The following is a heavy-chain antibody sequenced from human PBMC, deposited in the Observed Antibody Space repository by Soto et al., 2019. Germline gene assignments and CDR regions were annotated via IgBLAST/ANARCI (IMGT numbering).Heavy chain of an antibody. Sequence: GGSLRLSCSASGFTFSSYAMHWVRQAPGKGLEYVSAISSNGGSTYYADSVKGRFTISRDSSKNTLYLQMSSLRAEDTAVYYCVKDHYYDSSGFDYWGQGTLVTVSS. CDR3: VKDHYYDSSGFDY. CDR1: GFTFSSYA. V-gene: IGHV3-64D*06. CDR2: ISSNGGST. D-gene: IGHD3-22*01. J-gene: IGHJ4*02.